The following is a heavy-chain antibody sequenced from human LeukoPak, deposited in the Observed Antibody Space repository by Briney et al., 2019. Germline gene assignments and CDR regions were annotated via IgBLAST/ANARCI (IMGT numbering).Heavy chain of an antibody. CDR1: GYTFTIYG. J-gene: IGHJ6*02. Sequence: ASVTVTCKASGYTFTIYGISWLRQPPAQGLEWMGVISAYNDNTNYAQKLKGRVTMTTDTSTSTAYMELRSLRSDDTAVHYCARAAAGPYYYYGMDVWGQGTTVTASS. D-gene: IGHD6-13*01. CDR3: ARAAAGPYYYYGMDV. V-gene: IGHV1-18*01. CDR2: ISAYNDNT.